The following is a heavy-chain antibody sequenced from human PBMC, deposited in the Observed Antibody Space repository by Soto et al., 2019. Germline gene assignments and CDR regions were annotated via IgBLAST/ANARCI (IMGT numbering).Heavy chain of an antibody. CDR2: INPNSGGT. CDR3: ARGDFERSGNYNAGWFAP. Sequence: QVQLVQSGAEVKKPGASVKVSCKASGYTFTAYYMHWLRQAPGQGLEWMGWINPNSGGTNYAQRFQGRVTVTNDTAMSTTYMELSSLGTDDTAVYYCARGDFERSGNYNAGWFAPRGQWTLVTVSS. J-gene: IGHJ5*02. D-gene: IGHD3-22*01. CDR1: GYTFTAYY. V-gene: IGHV1-2*02.